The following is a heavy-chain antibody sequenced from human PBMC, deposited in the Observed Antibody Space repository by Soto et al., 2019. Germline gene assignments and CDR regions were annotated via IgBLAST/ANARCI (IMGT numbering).Heavy chain of an antibody. V-gene: IGHV5-51*01. CDR2: IYLGDSDT. D-gene: IGHD5-18*01. CDR3: ARHQRGYSYAHPDILTVKDHYYGMDV. J-gene: IGHJ6*02. CDR1: GYSFTSYW. Sequence: GESLKISCKGSGYSFTSYWIGWVRQMPGKGLEWMGIIYLGDSDTRYSPSFQGQVTISADKSISTAYLQWSSLKASDTAMYYCARHQRGYSYAHPDILTVKDHYYGMDVWGQGTTVTVSS.